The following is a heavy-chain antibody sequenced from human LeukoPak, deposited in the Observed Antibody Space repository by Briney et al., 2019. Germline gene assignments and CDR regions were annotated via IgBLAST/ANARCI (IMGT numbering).Heavy chain of an antibody. CDR2: IYYGGST. J-gene: IGHJ5*02. CDR3: ARSRYYDSPSFDP. V-gene: IGHV4-39*01. Sequence: PSETLSLTCTVSGDSVSTSSYYWGWIRQPPGKGLEWIGSIYYGGSTYYNPSLKSRVTISVDTSKNQFSLKLNSVTAADTAVYYCARSRYYDSPSFDPWGQGTLVTVSS. D-gene: IGHD3-22*01. CDR1: GDSVSTSSYY.